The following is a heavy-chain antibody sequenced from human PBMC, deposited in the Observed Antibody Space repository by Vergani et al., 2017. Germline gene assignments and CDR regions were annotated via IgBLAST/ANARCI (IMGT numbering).Heavy chain of an antibody. CDR3: GRVAYFYGLGSRLLDL. J-gene: IGHJ5*02. CDR1: GGSMSGYY. CDR2: MYHSGST. Sequence: QVRLQESGPGLVKPSETLSLTCSVPGGSMSGYYWSWIRQPPGKELEWIGYMYHSGSTNYNPSLETRVTISGDTSKNQFSLKLNSVTAADTAVYYCGRVAYFYGLGSRLLDLWGQGIPVTVSS. V-gene: IGHV4-59*01. D-gene: IGHD3-10*01.